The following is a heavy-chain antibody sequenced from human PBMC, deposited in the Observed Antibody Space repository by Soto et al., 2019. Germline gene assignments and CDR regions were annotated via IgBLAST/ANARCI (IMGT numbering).Heavy chain of an antibody. V-gene: IGHV4-31*03. D-gene: IGHD5-12*01. J-gene: IGHJ4*02. CDR3: SGYSGYEPNVFSSGWLNDY. Sequence: PSETLSLTCTVSGGSISSGGYYWSWIRQHPGKGLEWIGYIYYSGSTYYNPSLKSRVTISVDTSKNQFSLKLSSVTAADTAVYYCSGYSGYEPNVFSSGWLNDYWGQGTLVTVSS. CDR1: GGSISSGGYY. CDR2: IYYSGST.